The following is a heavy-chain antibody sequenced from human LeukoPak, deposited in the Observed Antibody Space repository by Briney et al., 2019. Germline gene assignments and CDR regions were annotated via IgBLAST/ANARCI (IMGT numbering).Heavy chain of an antibody. CDR2: ISGSGGRT. D-gene: IGHD3-10*01. V-gene: IGHV3-23*01. CDR3: ASPLFGELSFDY. CDR1: GFTFSSYA. J-gene: IGHJ4*02. Sequence: GGSLRLSCAASGFTFSSYAMSWVRQAPGKGLAWVSGISGSGGRTYYADSVKGRFTISRDNSKNTLYLQMSSLRAEDTAVYYCASPLFGELSFDYWGQGTLVTVSS.